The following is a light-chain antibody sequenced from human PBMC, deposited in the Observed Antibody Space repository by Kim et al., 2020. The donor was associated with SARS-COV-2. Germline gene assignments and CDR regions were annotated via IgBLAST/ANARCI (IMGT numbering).Light chain of an antibody. CDR3: QQYNNWPPT. V-gene: IGKV3-15*01. Sequence: EIVMTQSPATLSVSPGERATLSCRASQSVSSNLAWYQQKPGQAPRHLIYGASTRATGIPARFSGSGSGTEFTLTISSLQSEDFAVYYCQQYNNWPPTFGQGTKVDIK. CDR2: GAS. J-gene: IGKJ1*01. CDR1: QSVSSN.